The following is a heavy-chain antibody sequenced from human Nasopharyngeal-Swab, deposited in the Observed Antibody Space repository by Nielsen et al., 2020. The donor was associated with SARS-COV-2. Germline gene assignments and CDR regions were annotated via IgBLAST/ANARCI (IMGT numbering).Heavy chain of an antibody. V-gene: IGHV1-2*06. Sequence: ASVKVSCKASGYTFTGYYMHWVRQAPGQGLEWMGRINPNSGGTNYAQKFQGRVTMTGDTSTSTVYMELSSLRSEDTAVYYCARDQEVVATTVYYYGMDVWGQGTTVTVSS. CDR2: INPNSGGT. CDR3: ARDQEVVATTVYYYGMDV. CDR1: GYTFTGYY. D-gene: IGHD5-24*01. J-gene: IGHJ6*02.